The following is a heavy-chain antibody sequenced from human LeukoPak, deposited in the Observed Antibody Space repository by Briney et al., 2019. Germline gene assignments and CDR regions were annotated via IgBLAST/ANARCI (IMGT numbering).Heavy chain of an antibody. D-gene: IGHD6-6*01. Sequence: QPGRSLRLSCAASGFTFSSYGMHWVRQAPGKGLEWVAVISYDGSNKYYADSVKGRFTISRDNSKNTLYLQMNSLRAEDTAVYYCAKAGKIAARPSCYWGQGTLVTVSS. CDR2: ISYDGSNK. V-gene: IGHV3-30*18. J-gene: IGHJ4*02. CDR1: GFTFSSYG. CDR3: AKAGKIAARPSCY.